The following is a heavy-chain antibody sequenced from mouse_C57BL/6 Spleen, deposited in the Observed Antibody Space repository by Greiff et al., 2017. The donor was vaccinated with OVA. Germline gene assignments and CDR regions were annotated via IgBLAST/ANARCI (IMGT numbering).Heavy chain of an antibody. CDR2: IDPETGGT. D-gene: IGHD1-1*01. J-gene: IGHJ1*03. V-gene: IGHV1-15*01. CDR3: TRDYGSSHWYFDV. Sequence: QVQLQQSGAELVRPGASVTLSCKASGYTFTDYEMHWVKQTPVHGLEWIGAIDPETGGTAYNQKFKGKAILTADKSSSTADMELRSLTSEDSAGYYCTRDYGSSHWYFDVWGTGTTVTVSS. CDR1: GYTFTDYE.